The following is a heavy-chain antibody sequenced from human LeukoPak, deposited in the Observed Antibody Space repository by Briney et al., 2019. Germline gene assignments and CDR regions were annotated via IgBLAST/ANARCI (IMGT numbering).Heavy chain of an antibody. J-gene: IGHJ4*02. CDR2: MYFRCTT. Sequence: GSLTLSCKGSGLSFSTSWIHWIRQPPGEGLEWIGYMYFRCTTSYNPCLKIRVSILVDTSKKHLSLTLKSENAADTAVYFCARHDGVVTSYFDSWGTGTLVTVSA. D-gene: IGHD2-21*02. CDR1: GLSFSTSW. CDR3: ARHDGVVTSYFDS. V-gene: IGHV4-59*08.